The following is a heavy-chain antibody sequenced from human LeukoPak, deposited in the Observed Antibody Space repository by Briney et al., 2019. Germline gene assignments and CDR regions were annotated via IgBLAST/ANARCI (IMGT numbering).Heavy chain of an antibody. CDR2: INHSGST. CDR1: GGSFSGYY. Sequence: SETLSLTCAVYGGSFSGYYWSWIRQPPGKGLEWIGEINHSGSTNYNPSLKSRVTISVDTSKNQFSLKLSSVTAADTAVYYCARGRTEDFDYWGQGTLVTVSS. V-gene: IGHV4-34*01. J-gene: IGHJ4*02. D-gene: IGHD2-2*01. CDR3: ARGRTEDFDY.